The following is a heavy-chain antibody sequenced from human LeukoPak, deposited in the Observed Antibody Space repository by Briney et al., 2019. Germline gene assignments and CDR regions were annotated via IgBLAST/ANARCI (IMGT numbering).Heavy chain of an antibody. V-gene: IGHV3-11*01. J-gene: IGHJ4*02. Sequence: PGGSLRLSCAASGFTFSDYYMSWIRQAPGKGLEWVSYISSSGSTIYYADPVKGRFTISRDNAKNSLYLQMNSLRAEDTAVYYCARGYYDSSGYYVDDYWGQGTLVTVSS. CDR3: ARGYYDSSGYYVDDY. CDR2: ISSSGSTI. D-gene: IGHD3-22*01. CDR1: GFTFSDYY.